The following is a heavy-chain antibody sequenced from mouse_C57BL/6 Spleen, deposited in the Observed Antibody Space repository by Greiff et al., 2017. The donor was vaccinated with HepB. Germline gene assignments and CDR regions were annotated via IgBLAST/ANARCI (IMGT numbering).Heavy chain of an antibody. J-gene: IGHJ3*01. Sequence: VQLQQPGAELVKPGASVKLSCKASGYTFTSYWMHWVKQRPGQGLEWIGMIHPNSGSTNYNEKFKSQATLTVDKSSSTAYMQLSSLTSEDSAVYYCVYYDYDSAYWGQGTLVTVSA. V-gene: IGHV1-64*01. CDR1: GYTFTSYW. D-gene: IGHD2-4*01. CDR2: IHPNSGST. CDR3: VYYDYDSAY.